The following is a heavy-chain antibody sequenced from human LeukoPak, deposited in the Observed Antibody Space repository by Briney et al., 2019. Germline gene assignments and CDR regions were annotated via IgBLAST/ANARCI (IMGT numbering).Heavy chain of an antibody. CDR1: GFTVSSNY. CDR2: IYSGGST. V-gene: IGHV3-53*01. D-gene: IGHD2-15*01. CDR3: ARGIVVVAVSDIKFDP. Sequence: GGSLRLSCAASGFTVSSNYMSWVRQAPGKGLEWVSVIYSGGSTYYADSVKGRFTISRDNSKNTLYLQMNSLRAEDTAVYYCARGIVVVAVSDIKFDPWGQGTLVTVSS. J-gene: IGHJ5*02.